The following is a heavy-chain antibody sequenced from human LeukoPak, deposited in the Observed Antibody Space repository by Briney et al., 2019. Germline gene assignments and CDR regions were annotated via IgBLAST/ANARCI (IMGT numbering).Heavy chain of an antibody. CDR2: ISSSSSYI. CDR3: ARENGDGSGSYYGSLYYFDY. CDR1: GFTFSSYS. V-gene: IGHV3-21*01. Sequence: GSLRLSCAASGFTFSSYSMNWVRQAPGKGLEWVSSISSSSSYIYYAGSVKGRFTISRDNAKNSLYLQMNSLRAEDTAVYYCARENGDGSGSYYGSLYYFDYWGQGTLVTVSS. D-gene: IGHD3-10*01. J-gene: IGHJ4*02.